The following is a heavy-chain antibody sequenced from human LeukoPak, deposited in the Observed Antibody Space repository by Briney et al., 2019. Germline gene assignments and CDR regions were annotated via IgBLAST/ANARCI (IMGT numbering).Heavy chain of an antibody. V-gene: IGHV1-2*02. D-gene: IGHD6-13*01. Sequence: ASVKVSCKASGYTFTGYYIHWVRQAPGQGLEWMGWINPNSGGTNYAQKFQGRVTMTRDTSISTAYMELSRLRSDDTAVYYCARAAYINSYSSSWYRPDYFDYWGQGTLVTVSS. CDR1: GYTFTGYY. CDR2: INPNSGGT. CDR3: ARAAYINSYSSSWYRPDYFDY. J-gene: IGHJ4*02.